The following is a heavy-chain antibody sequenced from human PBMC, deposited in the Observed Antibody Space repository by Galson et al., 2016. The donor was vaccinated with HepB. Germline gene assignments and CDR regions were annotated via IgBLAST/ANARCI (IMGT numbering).Heavy chain of an antibody. Sequence: SLRLSCAASGFSFDDYAMHWVRQAPGKGLEWVSGISWNSGSIGYAESVKGRFTISRGNARDSLYLQLNSLRAEDTGLYYCAKGVRTGYYYYGMDVWGKGTTVTVSS. D-gene: IGHD1-14*01. J-gene: IGHJ6*04. CDR1: GFSFDDYA. V-gene: IGHV3-9*01. CDR2: ISWNSGSI. CDR3: AKGVRTGYYYYGMDV.